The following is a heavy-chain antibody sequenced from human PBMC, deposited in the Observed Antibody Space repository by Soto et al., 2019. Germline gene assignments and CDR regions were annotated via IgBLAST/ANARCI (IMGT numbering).Heavy chain of an antibody. CDR2: IYHTGST. Sequence: QVQLQESGPGLVKPSETLSLTCTVSGGSVSDDNYYWSWIRQPPGKRLEWIGYIYHTGSTNFNPSLKSRVTMSVDTSKNQFSLTLNSVTAADTAVYYCARGNWKGDYWGQGTLVIVSS. CDR3: ARGNWKGDY. V-gene: IGHV4-61*01. J-gene: IGHJ4*02. CDR1: GGSVSDDNYY. D-gene: IGHD1-20*01.